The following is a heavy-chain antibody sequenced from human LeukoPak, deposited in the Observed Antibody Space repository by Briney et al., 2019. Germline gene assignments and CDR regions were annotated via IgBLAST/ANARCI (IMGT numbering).Heavy chain of an antibody. CDR3: AKDGSWYSSSTNWCDP. CDR1: GFTFSTYA. Sequence: PGGSLRLSCAASGFTFSTYAMSWVRQAPGKGLEWVSGISGSGGSTYYADSVKGRFTVSRDNSKNTLYLQMNSLRAEDTAVYYCAKDGSWYSSSTNWCDPWGQGTLVTVSS. CDR2: ISGSGGST. D-gene: IGHD6-19*01. J-gene: IGHJ5*02. V-gene: IGHV3-23*01.